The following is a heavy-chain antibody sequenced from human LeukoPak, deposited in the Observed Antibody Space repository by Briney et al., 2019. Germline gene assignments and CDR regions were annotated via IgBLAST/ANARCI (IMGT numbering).Heavy chain of an antibody. J-gene: IGHJ6*02. CDR1: GYTFTSYD. CDR2: MNPNSGNT. V-gene: IGHV1-8*01. D-gene: IGHD6-13*01. Sequence: GASVKFSCKASGYTFTSYDINWVRQATGQGLEWMGWMNPNSGNTGYAQKFQGRVTMTRNTSISTAYMELSSLRSEDTAVYYCARGAAAGLHYYYYGMDVWGQGTTVTVSS. CDR3: ARGAAAGLHYYYYGMDV.